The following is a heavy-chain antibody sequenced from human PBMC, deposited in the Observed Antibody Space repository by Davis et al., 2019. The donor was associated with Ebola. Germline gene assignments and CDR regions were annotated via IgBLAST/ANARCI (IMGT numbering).Heavy chain of an antibody. CDR2: ISYDGSNN. CDR3: AKARARAALYYYYGMDV. V-gene: IGHV3-30*18. J-gene: IGHJ6*04. Sequence: GESLKISCAASGLTLSSYSMNWVRQAPGKGLEWVAVISYDGSNNYYADSVKGRFTISRDNSKNTLYLQMNSLRTEDTAVYYCAKARARAALYYYYGMDVWGKETTVTVSS. CDR1: GLTLSSYS. D-gene: IGHD2-15*01.